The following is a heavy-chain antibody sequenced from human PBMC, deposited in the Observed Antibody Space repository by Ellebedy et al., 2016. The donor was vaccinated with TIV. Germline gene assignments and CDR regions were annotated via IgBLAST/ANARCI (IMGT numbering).Heavy chain of an antibody. Sequence: GESLKISXKGSGYSFTSYWIGWVRQMPGKGLEWMGIIYPGDSDTRYSPSFQGQVTISADKSISTAYLQWSSLKASDTAMYYCARSCSGGSCYPYYYYGMDVWGQGTTVTVSS. J-gene: IGHJ6*02. CDR2: IYPGDSDT. CDR1: GYSFTSYW. D-gene: IGHD2-15*01. V-gene: IGHV5-51*01. CDR3: ARSCSGGSCYPYYYYGMDV.